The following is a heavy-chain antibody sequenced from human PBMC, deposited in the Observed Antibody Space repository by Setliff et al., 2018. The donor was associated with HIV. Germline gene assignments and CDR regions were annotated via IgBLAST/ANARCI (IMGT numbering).Heavy chain of an antibody. CDR2: IIPIFGTA. Sequence: VASVKVSCKASGGTFSSYAISWVRQAPGQGLEWMGGIIPIFGTANYAQKFQGRVTITADESTSTAYMELSSLRSEDTAVYYCASSVLGLRPTYYYYYMDVWGKGTTVTVSS. J-gene: IGHJ6*03. D-gene: IGHD2-21*02. CDR1: GGTFSSYA. CDR3: ASSVLGLRPTYYYYYMDV. V-gene: IGHV1-69*13.